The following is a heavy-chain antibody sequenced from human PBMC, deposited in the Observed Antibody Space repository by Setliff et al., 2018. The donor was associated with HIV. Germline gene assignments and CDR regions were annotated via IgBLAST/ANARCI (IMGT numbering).Heavy chain of an antibody. CDR1: GFTFSSYT. D-gene: IGHD3-10*01. CDR2: ISSSGSSI. Sequence: GGSLRLSCAASGFTFSSYTMNWVRQAPGKGLEWISYISSSGSSIYLANSVKGRFTISRDDSKSVAYLQMNSLKTEDTAVYYCTRDDPYGSGSYMDYWGQGTLVTVSS. V-gene: IGHV3-48*01. CDR3: TRDDPYGSGSYMDY. J-gene: IGHJ4*02.